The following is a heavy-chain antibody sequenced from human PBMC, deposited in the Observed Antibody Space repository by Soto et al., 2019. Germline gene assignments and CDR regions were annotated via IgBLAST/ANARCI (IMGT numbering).Heavy chain of an antibody. V-gene: IGHV3-23*01. CDR2: LSGSGGET. Sequence: EVQLLQSGGGLVQPGGSLRLSCTASGFIYSIYVMAWVRQAPGKGLEWVSALSGSGGETYYADSVKGRFTISRDNSKNTVYLQMTNLRAEDTAVYYCAKEIAVAVATPPEYWGQGTLVTVSS. CDR1: GFIYSIYV. CDR3: AKEIAVAVATPPEY. D-gene: IGHD5-12*01. J-gene: IGHJ4*02.